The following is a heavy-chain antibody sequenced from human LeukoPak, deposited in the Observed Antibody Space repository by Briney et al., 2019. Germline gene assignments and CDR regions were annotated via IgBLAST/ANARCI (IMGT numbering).Heavy chain of an antibody. J-gene: IGHJ4*02. CDR1: GFTFRSYS. V-gene: IGHV3-21*01. Sequence: PGGSLRLSCAASGFTFRSYSMNWVRQAPGKGLEWVSSINSRGNDKYYAESVKGRFTISRDNAKNSLYLQMNNLRVEVTAVYYCAREGSIVPHQDLDCWGQGSLVTVSS. D-gene: IGHD2-21*01. CDR2: INSRGNDK. CDR3: AREGSIVPHQDLDC.